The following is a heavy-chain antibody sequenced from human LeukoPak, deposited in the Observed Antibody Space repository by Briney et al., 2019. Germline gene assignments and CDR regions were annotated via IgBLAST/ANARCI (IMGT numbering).Heavy chain of an antibody. CDR3: ARGPYSGYEVVCFDP. Sequence: GESLKISCKGSGYSFTNYWIGWMRQMPGKGLEWMGIIYPDDSDTRYSPSFQGQVTISADKSITTAYLQWSSLKASDTAMYYCARGPYSGYEVVCFDPWGQGTLVTVSS. V-gene: IGHV5-51*01. CDR2: IYPDDSDT. J-gene: IGHJ5*02. CDR1: GYSFTNYW. D-gene: IGHD5-12*01.